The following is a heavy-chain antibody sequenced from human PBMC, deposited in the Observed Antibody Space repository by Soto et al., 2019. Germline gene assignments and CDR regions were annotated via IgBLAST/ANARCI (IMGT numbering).Heavy chain of an antibody. V-gene: IGHV4-59*01. CDR1: ADSISNYY. CDR2: VYHSGST. Sequence: PSETLSLTCTVSADSISNYYWSWIRQPPGKGPEWIGYVYHSGSTYYSPSLESRVAISLDTSKNQFSLKLSSVTAADTAVYYCARSYGDYPPYYYYYGMDVWGQGTTVTVS. J-gene: IGHJ6*02. CDR3: ARSYGDYPPYYYYYGMDV. D-gene: IGHD4-17*01.